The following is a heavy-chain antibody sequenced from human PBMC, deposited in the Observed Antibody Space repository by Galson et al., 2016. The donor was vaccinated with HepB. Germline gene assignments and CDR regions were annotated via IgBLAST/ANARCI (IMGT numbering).Heavy chain of an antibody. CDR1: GFTFSSYD. J-gene: IGHJ4*02. Sequence: SLRLSCAASGFTFSSYDMLWVRQAAGRGLEWVSLIGIAGDTCYPGSVKGRFTISRENAKNSLYLQMDSLRAGDTAIYYCVTFSHYGSGLDKWGQGTLVTVSS. CDR3: VTFSHYGSGLDK. V-gene: IGHV3-13*01. CDR2: IGIAGDT. D-gene: IGHD3-10*01.